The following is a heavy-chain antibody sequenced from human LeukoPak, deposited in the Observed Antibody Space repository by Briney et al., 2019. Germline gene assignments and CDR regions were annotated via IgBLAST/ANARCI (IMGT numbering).Heavy chain of an antibody. Sequence: SQTLSLTCTVSGGSISSGDYYWSWVRQPPGKGLEWIGYIYYSGSTYYNPSLKSRVTISVDTSKSQFSLKPSSVTAADTAVYYCARSGSYYGDYWGQGTLVTVSS. D-gene: IGHD1-26*01. J-gene: IGHJ4*02. CDR3: ARSGSYYGDY. V-gene: IGHV4-30-4*08. CDR2: IYYSGST. CDR1: GGSISSGDYY.